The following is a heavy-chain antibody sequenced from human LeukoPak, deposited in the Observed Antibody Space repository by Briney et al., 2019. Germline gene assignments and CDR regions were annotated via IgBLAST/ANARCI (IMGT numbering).Heavy chain of an antibody. V-gene: IGHV3-15*05. CDR3: TTVTLRPVGL. CDR1: GFSFSRAW. J-gene: IGHJ4*02. CDR2: IRSKSDGGTT. D-gene: IGHD3-10*01. Sequence: GGSLRLSCAASGFSFSRAWMSWVRQAPGKGLEWVGRIRSKSDGGTTDYAAPVKGRFTISRDDSKNTLFLQVNSLKIEDTAVYYCTTVTLRPVGLWGQGTLVTVSS.